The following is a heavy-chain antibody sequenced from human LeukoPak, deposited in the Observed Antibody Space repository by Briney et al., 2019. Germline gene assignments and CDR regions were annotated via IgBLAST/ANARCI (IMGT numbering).Heavy chain of an antibody. CDR1: DDSINSYW. Sequence: SETLSLTCTVSDDSINSYWWSWIRQPAGKGLEWIGRIYTSGTTNYNLSLKSRVTMSVDTSKNQFSLKLRSVTAADMAVYYCARETRSGRAFDIWGQGTMVTVSS. J-gene: IGHJ3*02. CDR2: IYTSGTT. D-gene: IGHD6-19*01. CDR3: ARETRSGRAFDI. V-gene: IGHV4-4*07.